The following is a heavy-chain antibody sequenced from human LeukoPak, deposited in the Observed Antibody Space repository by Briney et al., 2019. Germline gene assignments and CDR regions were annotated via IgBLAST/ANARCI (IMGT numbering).Heavy chain of an antibody. CDR2: INPNSGGT. D-gene: IGHD4-17*01. CDR3: ARDIIGDYYSYYYYYMDV. CDR1: GYTFTGYY. J-gene: IGHJ6*03. V-gene: IGHV1-2*02. Sequence: EASVKVSCKASGYTFTGYYMHWVRQAPGQGLEWMGWINPNSGGTNYAQKFQGRVTMTRDTSISTAYMELRSLRSDDTAVYYCARDIIGDYYSYYYYYMDVWGKGTTVTISS.